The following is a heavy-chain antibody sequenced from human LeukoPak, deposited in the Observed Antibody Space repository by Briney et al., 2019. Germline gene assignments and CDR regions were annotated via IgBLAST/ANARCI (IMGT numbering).Heavy chain of an antibody. J-gene: IGHJ4*02. V-gene: IGHV1-69*02. CDR3: ARGVAGGWVLFDY. D-gene: IGHD6-19*01. CDR1: VGTFSSYT. Sequence: GASVKVSCKASVGTFSSYTISWVRQAPGQGLEWMGRIIPILGIANYAQKFQGRVTITADKSTSTAYMELSSLRSEDTAVYYCARGVAGGWVLFDYWGQGTLVTVSS. CDR2: IIPILGIA.